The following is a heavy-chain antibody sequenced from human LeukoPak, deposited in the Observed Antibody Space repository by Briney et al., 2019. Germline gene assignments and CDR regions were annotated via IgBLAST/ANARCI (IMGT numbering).Heavy chain of an antibody. V-gene: IGHV4-59*01. CDR3: ARSTWLLDK. CDR1: GGSISPYY. Sequence: PSETLSLTCTVSGGSISPYYWSWIRQPPGKGLEWIGYIYYSGSTNYNPSLKSRVTISLDTSKNQFSLKLSSATAADTAVYCCARSTWLLDKWGQGTLVTVSS. D-gene: IGHD3-22*01. J-gene: IGHJ4*02. CDR2: IYYSGST.